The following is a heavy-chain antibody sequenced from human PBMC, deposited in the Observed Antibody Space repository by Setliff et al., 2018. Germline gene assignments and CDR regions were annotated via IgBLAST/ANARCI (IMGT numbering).Heavy chain of an antibody. V-gene: IGHV3-15*01. CDR3: ASWVGRRPYDAFDI. D-gene: IGHD1-1*01. CDR1: GFTFSNAW. CDR2: IKSKTDGGTT. J-gene: IGHJ3*02. Sequence: PGGSLRLSCAASGFTFSNAWMSWVRQAPGKGLEWVGRIKSKTDGGTTDYAAPVKGRFTISVDKSIKTAYLQWTNLKASDSAMYYCASWVGRRPYDAFDIWGQGTMVTVSS.